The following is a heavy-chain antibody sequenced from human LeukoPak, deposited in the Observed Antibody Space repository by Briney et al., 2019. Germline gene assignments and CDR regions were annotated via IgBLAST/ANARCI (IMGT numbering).Heavy chain of an antibody. CDR2: IYYSGST. Sequence: PSETLSLTCTVSGGSISSYYWSWIRQPPGKGLEWIGYIYYSGSTNYNPSLKSRVTISVDKSKNQFSLKLSSVTAADTAVYYCARDQEDSSGWFDYWGQGTLVTVSS. J-gene: IGHJ4*02. V-gene: IGHV4-59*12. D-gene: IGHD6-19*01. CDR1: GGSISSYY. CDR3: ARDQEDSSGWFDY.